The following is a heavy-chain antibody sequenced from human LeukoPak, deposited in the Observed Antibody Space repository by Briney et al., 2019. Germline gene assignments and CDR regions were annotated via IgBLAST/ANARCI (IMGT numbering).Heavy chain of an antibody. CDR3: AREPPPVYSYGTRFDY. Sequence: ASVKVSCKASGYTFTSYGISWVRQPPGQGLEWMGWISAYNGNTNYAQKLQGRVTMTTDTSTSTAYMELRSLRSDDTAVYYCAREPPPVYSYGTRFDYWGQGTLVTVSS. CDR1: GYTFTSYG. J-gene: IGHJ4*02. CDR2: ISAYNGNT. D-gene: IGHD5-18*01. V-gene: IGHV1-18*01.